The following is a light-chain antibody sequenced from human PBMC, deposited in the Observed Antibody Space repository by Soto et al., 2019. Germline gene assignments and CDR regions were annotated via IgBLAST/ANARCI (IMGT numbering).Light chain of an antibody. CDR1: QGIVSR. CDR2: AAS. CDR3: QQTTSFPLT. Sequence: DIQMTQSPSSVSASVGDRVTITCRASQGIVSRLAWYQQKPGKAPKLLIYAASNLQSGVPLRFSGSGSGTDFTLTISSLQPEDFATYYCQQTTSFPLTFGGGTKVEIK. J-gene: IGKJ4*01. V-gene: IGKV1-12*01.